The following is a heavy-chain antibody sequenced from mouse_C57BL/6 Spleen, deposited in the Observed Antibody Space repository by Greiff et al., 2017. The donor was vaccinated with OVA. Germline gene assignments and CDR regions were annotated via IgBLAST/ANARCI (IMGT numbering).Heavy chain of an antibody. V-gene: IGHV1-26*01. Sequence: VQLQQSGPELVKPGASVKISCKASGYTFTDYYMNWVKQSHGKSLESIGDINPNNGGTSYNQKFKGKATLTVDKSSSTAYLELRSLTSEDSAVYYCARSAYYSDYEGFYYAMDYGGQGTSVTVSS. CDR3: ARSAYYSDYEGFYYAMDY. CDR2: INPNNGGT. CDR1: GYTFTDYY. D-gene: IGHD2-13*01. J-gene: IGHJ4*01.